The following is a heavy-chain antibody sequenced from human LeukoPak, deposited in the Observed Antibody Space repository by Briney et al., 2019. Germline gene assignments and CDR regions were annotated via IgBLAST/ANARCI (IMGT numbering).Heavy chain of an antibody. CDR1: NYSISSAYY. V-gene: IGHV4-38-2*02. Sequence: SETLSLTCTVSNYSISSAYYWGWIRQPPGKGLEWIGSIYYSGSTYYNPSLKSRVTISVDTSKNQFSLKLSSVTAADTAVYYCARSLTALTIYSWFDPWGQGTLVTVSS. D-gene: IGHD4-17*01. J-gene: IGHJ5*02. CDR2: IYYSGST. CDR3: ARSLTALTIYSWFDP.